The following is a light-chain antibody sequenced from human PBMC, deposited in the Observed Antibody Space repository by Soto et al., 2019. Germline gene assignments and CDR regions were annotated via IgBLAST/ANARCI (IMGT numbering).Light chain of an antibody. CDR1: QSISTY. J-gene: IGKJ4*01. CDR2: AAS. Sequence: DIQMTQSPSSLSASVGDGVTFTCRASQSISTYLNWYQQKPGMAPKLLIYAASSLQSGVPSRFSGSGSGTDFTLTISRLQPEDFATYYCQQSYSTPPTFGGGTTVEIK. CDR3: QQSYSTPPT. V-gene: IGKV1-39*01.